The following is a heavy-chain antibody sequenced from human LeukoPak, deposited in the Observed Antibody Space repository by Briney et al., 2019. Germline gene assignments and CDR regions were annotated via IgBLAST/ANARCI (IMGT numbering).Heavy chain of an antibody. D-gene: IGHD6-19*01. CDR2: ILPNSGGT. J-gene: IGHJ4*02. CDR1: GYTFTGYY. V-gene: IGHV1-2*02. CDR3: ARVAGSIDY. Sequence: GASVKVSCKASGYTFTGYYMHWVRQAPGQGLEWMGWILPNSGGTKYAQKFQGRVTMARDKSISTAYMELSSLRSEDTAVYYCARVAGSIDYWGQGTLVTVSS.